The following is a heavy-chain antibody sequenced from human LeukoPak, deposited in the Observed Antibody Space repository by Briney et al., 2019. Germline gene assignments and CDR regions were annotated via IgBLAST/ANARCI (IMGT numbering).Heavy chain of an antibody. J-gene: IGHJ4*02. Sequence: PSETLSLTCAVYGGSFSGYYWSWIRQPPGKGLEWIGEINHSGSTNYNPSLKSRVTISVATSKNPSSLKLSSVTAADTAVYYCARGREYIVVVPAASGNDFDYWGQGTLVTVSS. V-gene: IGHV4-34*01. D-gene: IGHD2-2*01. CDR3: ARGREYIVVVPAASGNDFDY. CDR1: GGSFSGYY. CDR2: INHSGST.